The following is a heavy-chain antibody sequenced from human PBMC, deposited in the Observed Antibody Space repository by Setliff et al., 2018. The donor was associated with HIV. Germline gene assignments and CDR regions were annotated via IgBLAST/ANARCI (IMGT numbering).Heavy chain of an antibody. D-gene: IGHD1-7*01. CDR2: MNPNSGNT. CDR1: GYTFTSYD. CDR3: SRGKLSRTGTNDY. J-gene: IGHJ4*02. Sequence: EASVKVSCKASGYTFTSYDINWVRQATGQGLEWMGWMNPNSGNTGYAQKFQGRVTMTRNTSISTAYMELSSLRSEDTAVYYCSRGKLSRTGTNDYWGQGTLVTVSS. V-gene: IGHV1-8*02.